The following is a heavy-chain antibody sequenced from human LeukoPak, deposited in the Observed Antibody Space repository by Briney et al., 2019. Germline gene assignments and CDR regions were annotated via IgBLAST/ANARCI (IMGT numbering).Heavy chain of an antibody. D-gene: IGHD3-10*01. CDR3: ARHDVWFGGVDY. CDR1: GGSISSYY. Sequence: SETLSLTCTVSGGSISSYYWSWIRQPPGKGLDWSGYIYYSGSTYYNPSLKSRVTISVDTSKNQFSLKLSSVTAADTAVYYCARHDVWFGGVDYWGQGTLVTVSS. J-gene: IGHJ4*02. CDR2: IYYSGST. V-gene: IGHV4-59*08.